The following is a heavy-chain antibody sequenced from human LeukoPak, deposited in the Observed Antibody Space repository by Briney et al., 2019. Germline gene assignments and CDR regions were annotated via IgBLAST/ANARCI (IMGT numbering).Heavy chain of an antibody. Sequence: GGSLRLSCAASGFTFSSNAMTWVRQVLGKGLEWVSTTGVSGTYYADSVKGRFTISRDNSKNTLYLQMNSLRAEDTAVYYCARCYTYGTTWFGGLDVWGQGTTVTVSS. CDR2: TGVSGT. CDR1: GFTFSSNA. V-gene: IGHV3-23*01. D-gene: IGHD3-10*01. CDR3: ARCYTYGTTWFGGLDV. J-gene: IGHJ6*02.